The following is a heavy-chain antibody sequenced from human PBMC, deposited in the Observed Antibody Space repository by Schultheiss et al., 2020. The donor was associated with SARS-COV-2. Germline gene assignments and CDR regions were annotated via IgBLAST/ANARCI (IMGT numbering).Heavy chain of an antibody. D-gene: IGHD3-10*01. CDR3: ASIPYYYGSGSSFDY. Sequence: GGSLRLSCAASGFTFSSYAMSWVRQAPGKGLEWVSAISGSGGSTYYADSVKGRFTISRDNAKNSLYLQMNSLRDEDTAVYYCASIPYYYGSGSSFDYWGQGTLVTVSS. CDR1: GFTFSSYA. V-gene: IGHV3-23*01. J-gene: IGHJ4*02. CDR2: ISGSGGST.